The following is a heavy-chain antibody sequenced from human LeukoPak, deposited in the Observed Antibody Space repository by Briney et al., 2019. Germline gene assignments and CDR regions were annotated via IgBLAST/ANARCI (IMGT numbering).Heavy chain of an antibody. D-gene: IGHD6-13*01. Sequence: GASVMVSCKASGYTFTSYYIHWVRQAPGQGLEWMGIINPTTGDTTYAQKFQGRLTMTRDMSTSTVYMELSSLTSEDTAVFYCARYGFSTVWQGGWHAFDIWGQGTVVTVSS. V-gene: IGHV1-46*01. CDR3: ARYGFSTVWQGGWHAFDI. J-gene: IGHJ3*02. CDR2: INPTTGDT. CDR1: GYTFTSYY.